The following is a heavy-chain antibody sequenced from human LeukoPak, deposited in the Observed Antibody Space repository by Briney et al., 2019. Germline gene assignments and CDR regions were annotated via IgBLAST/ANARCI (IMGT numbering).Heavy chain of an antibody. CDR1: GYTFTGYY. CDR2: INPNSGGT. Sequence: ASVKVSCEASGYTFTGYYMHWVRQAPGQGLEWRGRINPNSGGTNYAQKFQGRVTMTRDTSISTAYMELSRLRSDDTAVYYCARGYCSGGSCYSVDYWGQGTLVTVSS. CDR3: ARGYCSGGSCYSVDY. D-gene: IGHD2-15*01. V-gene: IGHV1-2*06. J-gene: IGHJ4*02.